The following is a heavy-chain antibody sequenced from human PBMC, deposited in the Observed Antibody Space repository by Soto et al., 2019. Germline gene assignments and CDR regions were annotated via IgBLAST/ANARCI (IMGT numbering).Heavy chain of an antibody. V-gene: IGHV4-59*08. Sequence: QVQLQESGPGLVKPSETLSLTCTVSGGSITNYYCSWFRQPPGKGLEWIGYINYDGYSAYNLTLKRQVTQSMDESKPHYPLMLESVTATDTAVYYCARHGFGPLHGLVDVWGPGTTVIVSS. CDR1: GGSITNYY. J-gene: IGHJ6*01. CDR2: INYDGYS. CDR3: ARHGFGPLHGLVDV. D-gene: IGHD3-10*01.